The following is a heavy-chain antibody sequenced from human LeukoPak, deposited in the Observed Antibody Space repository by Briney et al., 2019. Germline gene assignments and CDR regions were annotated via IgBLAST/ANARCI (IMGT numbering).Heavy chain of an antibody. J-gene: IGHJ6*03. Sequence: GGSLTLSCAASEFTFSSYGMHWVRQAPGKGLEWVAFIRYDGNNKYYADSVKGRFTISRDNSKNTLYLQMNSLRAEDTAVYYCARGSQSSSWTYYYYYYMDVWGKGTTVTVSS. D-gene: IGHD6-13*01. CDR2: IRYDGNNK. V-gene: IGHV3-30*02. CDR1: EFTFSSYG. CDR3: ARGSQSSSWTYYYYYYMDV.